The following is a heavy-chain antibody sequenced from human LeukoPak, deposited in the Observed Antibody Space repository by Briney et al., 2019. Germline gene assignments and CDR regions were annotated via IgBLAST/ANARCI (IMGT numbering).Heavy chain of an antibody. Sequence: TSETLSLTCTVSGGSVSSGSYYWSWIRQPPGKGLEWIGYIYYSGSTNYNPSLKSRVTISVDTSKNQFSLKLSSVTAADTAVYYCARGREYSSSWYSLGYWGQGTLVTVSS. CDR2: IYYSGST. D-gene: IGHD6-13*01. V-gene: IGHV4-61*01. CDR3: ARGREYSSSWYSLGY. CDR1: GGSVSSGSYY. J-gene: IGHJ4*02.